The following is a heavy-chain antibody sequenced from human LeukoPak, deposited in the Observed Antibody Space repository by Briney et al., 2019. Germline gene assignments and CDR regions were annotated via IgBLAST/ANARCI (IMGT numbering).Heavy chain of an antibody. D-gene: IGHD3-3*01. Sequence: SETLSLTCAVSGYSISSGYYWGWIRQPPGKGLEWIGSIYHSGGTYYNPSLKSRVTISVDTSKNQFSLKLSSVTAADTAVYYCARFGDRYDFWSGGIYMDVWGKGTTVTVSS. J-gene: IGHJ6*03. V-gene: IGHV4-38-2*01. CDR1: GYSISSGYY. CDR2: IYHSGGT. CDR3: ARFGDRYDFWSGGIYMDV.